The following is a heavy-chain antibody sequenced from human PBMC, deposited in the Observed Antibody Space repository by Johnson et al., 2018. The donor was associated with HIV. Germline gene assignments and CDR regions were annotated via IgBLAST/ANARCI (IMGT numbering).Heavy chain of an antibody. D-gene: IGHD6-13*01. CDR1: GFTFDDYA. CDR3: ARAEYGYSSSWYGTFDI. CDR2: INWNGGST. J-gene: IGHJ3*02. Sequence: VQLVESGGGVVRPGGSLRLSCAASGFTFDDYAMSWVRQAPGKGLEWVSDINWNGGSTGYADPVEGRFSISRDNAKNSLFLQMNNLRAEDTALYYCARAEYGYSSSWYGTFDIWGRGTMVTVSS. V-gene: IGHV3-20*04.